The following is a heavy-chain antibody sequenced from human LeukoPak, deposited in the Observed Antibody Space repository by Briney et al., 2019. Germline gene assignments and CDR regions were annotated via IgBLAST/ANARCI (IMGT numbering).Heavy chain of an antibody. CDR2: IRQDGGEI. V-gene: IGHV3-7*01. CDR3: ARDKIVGATNFDS. D-gene: IGHD1-26*01. Sequence: GGSLRLSCAASGFTFSSYWMAWLRQAPGKGLEWVANIRQDGGEIYYVDSVKGRFILSRDNAKNSLYLEMNSLRDEDTAVYYCARDKIVGATNFDSWGQGTLVTVSS. CDR1: GFTFSSYW. J-gene: IGHJ4*02.